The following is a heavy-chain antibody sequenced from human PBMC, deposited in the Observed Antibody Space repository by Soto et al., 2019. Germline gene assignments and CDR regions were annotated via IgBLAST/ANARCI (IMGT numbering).Heavy chain of an antibody. Sequence: SETLSLTCTVSGGSIISGGYYWSWIRQHPGKGLEWIGYIYYSGSTYYNPSLKSRVTISVDTSKNQFSLKLSSVTAADTAVYYCAREKGRYCSGGSCYTNSSYYYYGMDVWGQGTTVTVSS. J-gene: IGHJ6*02. D-gene: IGHD2-15*01. CDR2: IYYSGST. CDR1: GGSIISGGYY. V-gene: IGHV4-31*03. CDR3: AREKGRYCSGGSCYTNSSYYYYGMDV.